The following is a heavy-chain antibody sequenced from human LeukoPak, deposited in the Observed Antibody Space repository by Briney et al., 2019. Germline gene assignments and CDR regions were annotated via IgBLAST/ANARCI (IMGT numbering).Heavy chain of an antibody. CDR3: ARGSAYYYH. CDR2: IYYSGST. Sequence: SETLSLTCTVYGGSIRSYDWSWIRQPPGKGLEWIGYIYYSGSTDYNPSLKSRVTISVEKSKNQFSLKLASATATDTALYYCARGSAYYYHWGQGTLVTVSS. D-gene: IGHD4/OR15-4a*01. J-gene: IGHJ5*02. V-gene: IGHV4-59*08. CDR1: GGSIRSYD.